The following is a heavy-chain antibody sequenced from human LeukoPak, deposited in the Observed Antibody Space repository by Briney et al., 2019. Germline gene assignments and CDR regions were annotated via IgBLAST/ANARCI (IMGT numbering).Heavy chain of an antibody. CDR2: INPNSGGT. D-gene: IGHD2-2*01. CDR1: GYTFTSNY. Sequence: ASVKVSCKAFGYTFTSNYMHWVRQAPGQGLEWMGWINPNSGGTNYAQKFQGRVTMTRDTSISTAYMELSRLRSDDTAVYYCARAKDVVVVPAARGFRWFDPWGQGTLVTVSS. CDR3: ARAKDVVVVPAARGFRWFDP. V-gene: IGHV1-2*02. J-gene: IGHJ5*02.